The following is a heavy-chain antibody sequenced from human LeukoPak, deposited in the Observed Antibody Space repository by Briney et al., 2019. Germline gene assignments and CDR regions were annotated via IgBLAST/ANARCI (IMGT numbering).Heavy chain of an antibody. CDR2: IYYSGST. D-gene: IGHD2-2*01. J-gene: IGHJ6*03. Sequence: SGTLSLTCTVSGGSISSYYWSWIRQPPGKGLEWIGYIYYSGSTNYNPSLKSRVTISVDTSKNQFSLKLSSVTAADTAVYYCARSSTSGYYYYYYMDVWGKGTTVTVSS. CDR1: GGSISSYY. V-gene: IGHV4-59*01. CDR3: ARSSTSGYYYYYYMDV.